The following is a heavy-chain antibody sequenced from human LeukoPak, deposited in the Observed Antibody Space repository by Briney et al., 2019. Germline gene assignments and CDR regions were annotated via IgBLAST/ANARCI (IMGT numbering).Heavy chain of an antibody. D-gene: IGHD1-14*01. CDR1: GFTFSSYG. CDR3: AKDQGPGRNQFDY. V-gene: IGHV3-30*02. Sequence: PGGSLRLSCAASGFTFSSYGMHWVRQAPGKGLEWVAFIRYDGSNKYYADSVKGRFTISRDNSYNTLYLQMNSLRAEDTAVYYCAKDQGPGRNQFDYWGQGTLVTVSS. J-gene: IGHJ4*02. CDR2: IRYDGSNK.